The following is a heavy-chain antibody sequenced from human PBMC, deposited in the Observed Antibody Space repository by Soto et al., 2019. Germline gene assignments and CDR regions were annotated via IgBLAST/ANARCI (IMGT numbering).Heavy chain of an antibody. V-gene: IGHV4-34*01. CDR1: GGSFSGYY. CDR2: INHSRST. J-gene: IGHJ4*02. D-gene: IGHD3-16*01. CDR3: AGRWGFFDY. Sequence: QVQLQQWGAGLLKPSETLSLTCAVYGGSFSGYYWSWIRQPPGKGLEWIGEINHSRSTNYNPSHKSRVTISVDTSKNQFSLKLSSVTAADTAVYYCAGRWGFFDYWCQGTLVTVSS.